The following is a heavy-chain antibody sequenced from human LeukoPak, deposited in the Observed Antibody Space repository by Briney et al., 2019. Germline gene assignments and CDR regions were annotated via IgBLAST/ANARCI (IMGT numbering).Heavy chain of an antibody. Sequence: GGSLRLSCVASGFTFSNHSMNWVRQAPGRGLEWVSYISRDSSTIYYVDSVKGRFTISRDNAKNSLYLQMNSLRAEDTAVYYCARLSGSRLPGYWGQGTLVTVSS. CDR1: GFTFSNHS. V-gene: IGHV3-48*01. D-gene: IGHD3-3*01. CDR3: ARLSGSRLPGY. CDR2: ISRDSSTI. J-gene: IGHJ4*02.